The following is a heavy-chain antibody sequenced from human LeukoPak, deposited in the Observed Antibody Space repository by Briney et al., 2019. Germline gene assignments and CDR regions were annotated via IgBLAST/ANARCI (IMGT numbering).Heavy chain of an antibody. D-gene: IGHD5-24*01. CDR1: EYPFSGYY. CDR2: INPKSGGT. CDR3: ARRGATGTFDF. J-gene: IGHJ3*01. Sequence: GASVKVSCKASEYPFSGYYIHWERHVPGQGLEWVGWINPKSGGTNYAQRFQGRVTMTSVTSISTAYMELSRLRSDDTAIYFCARRGATGTFDFWGQGTMVTVSS. V-gene: IGHV1-2*02.